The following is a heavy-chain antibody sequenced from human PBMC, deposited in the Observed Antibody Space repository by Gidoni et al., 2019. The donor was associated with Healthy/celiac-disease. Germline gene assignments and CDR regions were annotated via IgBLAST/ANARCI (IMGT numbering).Heavy chain of an antibody. V-gene: IGHV1-2*02. D-gene: IGHD5-12*01. CDR2: INPSSGGT. CDR1: GYILTVYY. Sequence: QVQLVQSGAEVKKPGASVKVSCKTSGYILTVYYMHWVRQAPGQGLEWMGWINPSSGGTKYAQEFLGRVTMTRDSSISTAYMDLSRLKSDDTAVYFCARDPSSGFDPYFDYWGQGTLVTVSS. CDR3: ARDPSSGFDPYFDY. J-gene: IGHJ4*02.